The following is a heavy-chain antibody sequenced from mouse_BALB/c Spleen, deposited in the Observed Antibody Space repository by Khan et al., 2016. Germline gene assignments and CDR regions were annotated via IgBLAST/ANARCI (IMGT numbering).Heavy chain of an antibody. Sequence: QIQLVQSGAELAKPGASVKMSCKASGYTFTHYWMHWLKQRPGQGLEWIGYINPSAGYTDYNQKFRDKATLTADKSSSTVYMQLSSLTSEDSAVYFCARIEWRDVVDYWAKAPLSQSPQ. CDR2: INPSAGYT. J-gene: IGHJ2*01. CDR1: GYTFTHYW. V-gene: IGHV1-7*01. D-gene: IGHD1-3*01. CDR3: ARIEWRDVVDY.